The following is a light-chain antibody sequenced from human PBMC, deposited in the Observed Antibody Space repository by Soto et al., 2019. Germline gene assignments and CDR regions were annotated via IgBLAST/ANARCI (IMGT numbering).Light chain of an antibody. J-gene: IGKJ1*01. CDR2: DAS. V-gene: IGKV3-15*01. Sequence: EIVLTQSQATLSLTPGDRATLSCRAIQSVSSHLAWYQHKPGQAPRLLFYDASSRATGIPARFSGSGSGTEFTLTFSSLQSEDFAVYYCYQYNHWLTWTFGQGTKVDIK. CDR3: YQYNHWLTWT. CDR1: QSVSSH.